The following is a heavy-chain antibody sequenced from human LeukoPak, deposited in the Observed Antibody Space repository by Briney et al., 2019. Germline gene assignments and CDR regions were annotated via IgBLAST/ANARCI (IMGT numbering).Heavy chain of an antibody. Sequence: PSETLSLTCTLSGGSISSVDYYWSWIRQPRGEGLERIGYIYYSGSTYYNPSVKSRDTISVDTSKNQFSLNLSSVTAADTAVYYCARADYYYDSSGYTYLFDYWGQGILVTVSS. CDR1: GGSISSVDYY. V-gene: IGHV4-30-4*02. CDR2: IYYSGST. J-gene: IGHJ4*02. D-gene: IGHD3-22*01. CDR3: ARADYYYDSSGYTYLFDY.